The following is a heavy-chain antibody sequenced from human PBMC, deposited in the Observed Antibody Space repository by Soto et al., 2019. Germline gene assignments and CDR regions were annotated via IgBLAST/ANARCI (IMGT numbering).Heavy chain of an antibody. Sequence: QVQLVESGGGLVKPGGSLRLSCAASGFTFSDYYMSWIRQAPGKGLEWVSYISSSGSTIFYADSVKGRFTISRDNAKNALYRERHSLRAEDTAVYYCARGAAMAYGMDVWGQGTTVTVSS. D-gene: IGHD5-18*01. V-gene: IGHV3-11*01. J-gene: IGHJ6*02. CDR3: ARGAAMAYGMDV. CDR1: GFTFSDYY. CDR2: ISSSGSTI.